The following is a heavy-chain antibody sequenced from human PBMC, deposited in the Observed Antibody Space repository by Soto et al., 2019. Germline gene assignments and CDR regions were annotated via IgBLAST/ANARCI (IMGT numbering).Heavy chain of an antibody. J-gene: IGHJ4*02. CDR3: ASDPDDGDYWGYFFDS. V-gene: IGHV1-2*02. CDR1: GYTFAAYY. CDR2: INATSGGT. D-gene: IGHD4-17*01. Sequence: QVQLVQSGAEVKKPGASVKVSCKTSGYTFAAYYIHWIRQAPGQGLEWMGWINATSGGTVYAQNFQDMVTMTMNTSISTAYMELRRLNSVDTAVYYCASDPDDGDYWGYFFDSWGQGTPVTVSS.